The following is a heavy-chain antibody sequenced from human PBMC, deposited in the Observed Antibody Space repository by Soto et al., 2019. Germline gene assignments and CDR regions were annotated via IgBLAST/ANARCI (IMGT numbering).Heavy chain of an antibody. CDR2: IYYSGST. V-gene: IGHV4-31*03. CDR3: ARSVGLTGYYSFDY. J-gene: IGHJ4*02. D-gene: IGHD3-9*01. Sequence: SETLSLTCTVSGGSISSGGYYWSWIRQHPGKGLEWIGYIYYSGSTYYNPSLKSRVTISVDTSKNQFSLKLSSVTAADTAVYYCARSVGLTGYYSFDYWGQGTLVTVSS. CDR1: GGSISSGGYY.